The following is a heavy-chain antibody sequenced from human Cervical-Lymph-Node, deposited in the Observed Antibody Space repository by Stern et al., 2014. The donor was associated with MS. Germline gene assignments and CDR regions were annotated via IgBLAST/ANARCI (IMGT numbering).Heavy chain of an antibody. J-gene: IGHJ4*02. CDR3: ARDNRHYDSSGYYFDY. Sequence: QVQLVQSGAEVKKPGSSVKVSCKASGGTFSIYAINWVRQAPGQGLEWMGGIIPIVGAANYAQKFQGRFTITADETTKTAHMELSSLRIEDTAVYYCARDNRHYDSSGYYFDYWGQGTLVTVSS. V-gene: IGHV1-69*01. D-gene: IGHD3-22*01. CDR2: IIPIVGAA. CDR1: GGTFSIYA.